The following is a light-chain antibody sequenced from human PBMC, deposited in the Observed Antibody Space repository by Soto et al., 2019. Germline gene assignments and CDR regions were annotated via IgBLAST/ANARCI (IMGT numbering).Light chain of an antibody. CDR1: SSNIGSYT. CDR2: NNN. J-gene: IGLJ2*01. V-gene: IGLV1-44*01. Sequence: QSALTQPPSASGTPGQRVTISCSGSSSNIGSYTVNWYQLLPGTAPKLLIYNNNHRPSGVPERFSGSKSGTSASLAISGLQSEDEADYYCAAWDDSLNGRLFGGGTKLTVL. CDR3: AAWDDSLNGRL.